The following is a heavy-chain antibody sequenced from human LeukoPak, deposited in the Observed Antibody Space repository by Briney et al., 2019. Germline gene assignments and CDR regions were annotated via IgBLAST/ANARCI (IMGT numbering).Heavy chain of an antibody. V-gene: IGHV3-74*01. CDR3: ARRYGMDV. J-gene: IGHJ6*02. CDR2: IKNDGSST. CDR1: GFTFSIYW. Sequence: PGGSLRLPCAASGFTFSIYWMHWVRQAPGKGLVWVSRIKNDGSSTSYADSVKGRFTISRDNAKNTLYLQMNNLRAEDTAVYYCARRYGMDVWGQGTTVTVSS.